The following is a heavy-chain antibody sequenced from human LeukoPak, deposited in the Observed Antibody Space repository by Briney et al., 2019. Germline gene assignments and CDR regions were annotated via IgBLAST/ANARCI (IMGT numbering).Heavy chain of an antibody. Sequence: ASVKVSCNASGYTFTDYAMNSVRQAPGQGLEWMGWINTDTGNPTYAQGFTGRFVFSFDTSVSTAYLQISSLKAEDTAVYYCARGRGYCSSTTCYAGYYFDYWGQGTLVTVSS. CDR1: GYTFTDYA. V-gene: IGHV7-4-1*02. D-gene: IGHD2-2*01. CDR2: INTDTGNP. J-gene: IGHJ4*02. CDR3: ARGRGYCSSTTCYAGYYFDY.